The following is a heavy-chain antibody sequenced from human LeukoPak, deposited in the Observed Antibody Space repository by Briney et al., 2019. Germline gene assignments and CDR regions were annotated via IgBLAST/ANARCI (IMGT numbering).Heavy chain of an antibody. D-gene: IGHD3-10*01. CDR2: ISYDGSNK. CDR3: ARDSRGSFYY. CDR1: GFTFSSYA. V-gene: IGHV3-30*04. J-gene: IGHJ4*02. Sequence: GGSLRLSCAASGFTFSSYAMHWVRQAPGKGLEWVAVISYDGSNKYYADSVKGRFTISRDNSKNTLYLQMTSLRAEDTAVYYCARDSRGSFYYWGQGTLVTVSS.